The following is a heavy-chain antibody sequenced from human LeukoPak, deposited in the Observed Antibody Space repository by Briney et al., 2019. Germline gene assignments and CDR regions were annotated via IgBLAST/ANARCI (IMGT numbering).Heavy chain of an antibody. V-gene: IGHV3-30*02. J-gene: IGHJ4*02. Sequence: PGGSLRLSCSASGFTFSYYGMHWVRQAPGKGLEWVAFIRYDGSNKYYADSVKGRFTISRDNSKNTLYLQMNSLRAEDTAVYYCAKERHCSGGSCSYFDYWGQGTLVTVSS. D-gene: IGHD2-15*01. CDR1: GFTFSYYG. CDR3: AKERHCSGGSCSYFDY. CDR2: IRYDGSNK.